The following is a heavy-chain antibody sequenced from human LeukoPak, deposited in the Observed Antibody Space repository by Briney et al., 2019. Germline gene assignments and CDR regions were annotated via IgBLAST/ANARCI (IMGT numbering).Heavy chain of an antibody. D-gene: IGHD2-2*01. V-gene: IGHV4-30-4*01. Sequence: PSVTLSLTCTVSGGSISSGDYYWSWIRQPPGKGLEWIGYIYYSGSTYYNPSLKSRVTISVDTSKNQFSLKLSSVTAADTAVYYCARGRRCSSTSCYAKVYWFDPWGQGTLVTVSS. CDR1: GGSISSGDYY. CDR2: IYYSGST. CDR3: ARGRRCSSTSCYAKVYWFDP. J-gene: IGHJ5*02.